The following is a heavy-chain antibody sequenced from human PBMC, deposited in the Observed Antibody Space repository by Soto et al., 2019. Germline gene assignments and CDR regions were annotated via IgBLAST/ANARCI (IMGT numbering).Heavy chain of an antibody. D-gene: IGHD2-15*01. CDR3: ARDLLGCSGGSCYYYYGMDV. V-gene: IGHV1-46*01. Sequence: ASVKVSCKASGYTFTSYYMHWVRQAPGQGLEWMGIINPSGGSTSYAQKFQGRVTMTRDTSTSTVYMELSSLRSEDTAVYYCARDLLGCSGGSCYYYYGMDVWGQGTTVTVSS. J-gene: IGHJ6*02. CDR2: INPSGGST. CDR1: GYTFTSYY.